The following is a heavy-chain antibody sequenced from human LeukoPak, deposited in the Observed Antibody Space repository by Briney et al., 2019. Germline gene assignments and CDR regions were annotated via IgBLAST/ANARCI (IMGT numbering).Heavy chain of an antibody. J-gene: IGHJ6*02. Sequence: SVKVSCKASGGTFSSYAISWVRQAPGQGLEWMGRIIPILGIANYAQRFQGRVTITADKSTSTAYMELSSLRSEDTAVYYCAREVVMITFGGDAPTYYGMDVWGQGTTVTVSS. CDR2: IIPILGIA. CDR3: AREVVMITFGGDAPTYYGMDV. CDR1: GGTFSSYA. V-gene: IGHV1-69*04. D-gene: IGHD3-16*01.